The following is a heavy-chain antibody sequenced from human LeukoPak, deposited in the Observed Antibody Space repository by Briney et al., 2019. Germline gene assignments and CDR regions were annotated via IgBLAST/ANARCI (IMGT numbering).Heavy chain of an antibody. Sequence: GGSLRLSCAASGFTFSSYAMSWVRQAPGKGLEWVSAISGSGGSTYYADSVKGRFTISRDNSKNTLYLQMNSLRAEDTAVYYCAKALGGYCSSTSCYFALAFDIWGQGTMVTVSS. CDR3: AKALGGYCSSTSCYFALAFDI. D-gene: IGHD2-2*01. CDR1: GFTFSSYA. CDR2: ISGSGGST. J-gene: IGHJ3*02. V-gene: IGHV3-23*01.